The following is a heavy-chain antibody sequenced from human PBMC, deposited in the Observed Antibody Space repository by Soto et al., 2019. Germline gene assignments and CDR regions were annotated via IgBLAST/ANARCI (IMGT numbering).Heavy chain of an antibody. J-gene: IGHJ6*02. CDR2: ISYDGSNK. CDR3: ARDRRDGYNFPYYYYGMDV. Sequence: GGSLRLSCAASGFTFSSYAMHWVRQAPGKGLEWVAVISYDGSNKYYADSVKGRFTISRDNSKNTLYLQMNSLRAEDTAVYYCARDRRDGYNFPYYYYGMDVWGQGTTVTVSS. CDR1: GFTFSSYA. D-gene: IGHD5-12*01. V-gene: IGHV3-30*04.